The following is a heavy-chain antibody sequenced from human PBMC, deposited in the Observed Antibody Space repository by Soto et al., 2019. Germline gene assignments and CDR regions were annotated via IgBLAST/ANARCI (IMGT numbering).Heavy chain of an antibody. CDR2: MWYDGSNK. Sequence: QVQLVESGGGVVQPGRSLRLSCAASGFTFSSYGIHWVRQAPGKGLEWVAVMWYDGSNKYYADSVKGRFTISRDNSKNTLYLQMNSLRAEDTAVYYCARDSGVVPDYYYYGMDVWGQGTTVTVSS. CDR3: ARDSGVVPDYYYYGMDV. D-gene: IGHD2-15*01. CDR1: GFTFSSYG. J-gene: IGHJ6*02. V-gene: IGHV3-33*01.